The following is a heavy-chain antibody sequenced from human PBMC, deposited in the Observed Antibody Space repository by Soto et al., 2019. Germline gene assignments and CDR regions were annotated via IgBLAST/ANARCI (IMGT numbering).Heavy chain of an antibody. J-gene: IGHJ3*02. CDR3: ASIERRGGSYQRGGFDI. D-gene: IGHD1-26*01. CDR1: GGTFSSYA. Sequence: SVKVSCKASGGTFSSYAISWVRQAPGQGLEWMGGIIPIFGTANYAQKFQGRVTITADESTSTAYMELSSLRSEDTAVYYCASIERRGGSYQRGGFDIWGQGTMVTVSS. V-gene: IGHV1-69*13. CDR2: IIPIFGTA.